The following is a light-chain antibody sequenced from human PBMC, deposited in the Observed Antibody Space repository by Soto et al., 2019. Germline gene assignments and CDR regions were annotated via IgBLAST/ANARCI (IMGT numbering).Light chain of an antibody. Sequence: EIVLTQSPGTLSLSPGERATLSCRASQSVSSSYLAWYQQKPGQAPRLLIYGASSRATGIQDRFSGSGSGTDFTLTISRLEPEDFAVCYCQQYGSSPSFGQGTRLEIK. CDR2: GAS. CDR1: QSVSSSY. J-gene: IGKJ5*01. CDR3: QQYGSSPS. V-gene: IGKV3-20*01.